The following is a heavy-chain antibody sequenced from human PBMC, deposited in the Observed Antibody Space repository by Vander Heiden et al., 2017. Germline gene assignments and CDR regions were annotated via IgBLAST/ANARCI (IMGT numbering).Heavy chain of an antibody. J-gene: IGHJ4*02. CDR1: GGSISSSTYD. D-gene: IGHD1-7*01. V-gene: IGHV4-39*01. CDR3: ARHHTGTIMITY. CDR2: IYYSGIT. Sequence: QLQLQESGPGLVKPSETLSLTCTVSGGSISSSTYDWGWIRQPPGKGLEWIGSIYYSGITHYNPSLKSRVTISVDTSQNQFSLNLTSVTAADTAVYYCARHHTGTIMITYWGQGALVTVSS.